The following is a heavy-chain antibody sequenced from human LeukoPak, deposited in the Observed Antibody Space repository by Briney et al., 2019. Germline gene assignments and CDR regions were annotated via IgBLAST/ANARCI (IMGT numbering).Heavy chain of an antibody. CDR2: ISSSGANT. J-gene: IGHJ4*02. V-gene: IGHV3-23*01. CDR3: AKRDRPCSGDCSAPYYFDY. CDR1: GFSFGSYA. D-gene: IGHD2-21*02. Sequence: GGSLRLSCAASGFSFGSYAMSWVRQAPGKGLEWVSSISSSGANTYYADSVKGRFTISRDNSKNTLYLQMSSLRVEDTAVYYCAKRDRPCSGDCSAPYYFDYWGQGTLVTVSS.